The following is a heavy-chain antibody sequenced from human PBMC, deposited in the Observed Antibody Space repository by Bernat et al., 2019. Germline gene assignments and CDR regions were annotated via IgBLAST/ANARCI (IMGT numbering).Heavy chain of an antibody. V-gene: IGHV3-21*01. Sequence: EVQLVESGGGLVKPGGSLRLSCAASGFTFSSYSMNWVRQAPGKGLELVSSISSSSSYIYYADAVKSRFTISKDNAKNSLYLQMNSLRAEDTAVYYCATSGYDYYFDYWGQGTLVTVSS. J-gene: IGHJ4*02. CDR1: GFTFSSYS. CDR3: ATSGYDYYFDY. D-gene: IGHD5-12*01. CDR2: ISSSSSYI.